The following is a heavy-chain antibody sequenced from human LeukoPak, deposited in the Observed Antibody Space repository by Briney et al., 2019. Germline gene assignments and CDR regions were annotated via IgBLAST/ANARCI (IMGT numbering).Heavy chain of an antibody. CDR2: INPNSGGT. CDR3: ARELELRPYYGMDV. V-gene: IGHV1-2*02. J-gene: IGHJ6*02. CDR1: GYTFTGYY. D-gene: IGHD1-7*01. Sequence: ASVKVSFKASGYTFTGYYMHWVRQAPGQGLEWMGWINPNSGGTNYAQKFQGRVTMTRDTSISTAYMELSRLRSDDTAVYYCARELELRPYYGMDVWGQGTTVTVSS.